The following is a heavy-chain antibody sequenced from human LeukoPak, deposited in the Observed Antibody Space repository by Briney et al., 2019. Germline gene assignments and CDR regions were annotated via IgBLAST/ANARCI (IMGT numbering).Heavy chain of an antibody. CDR1: GGSISSYY. J-gene: IGHJ4*02. Sequence: SETLSLTCTVSGGSISSYYWSWIRQPPGKGLEWIGYIYYSGSTNYNPSLKSRVTISVDTSKNQFSLKLSSVTAADTAVYYCARDYGSGSQPFDYWGQGTLVTVS. D-gene: IGHD3-10*01. CDR3: ARDYGSGSQPFDY. V-gene: IGHV4-59*01. CDR2: IYYSGST.